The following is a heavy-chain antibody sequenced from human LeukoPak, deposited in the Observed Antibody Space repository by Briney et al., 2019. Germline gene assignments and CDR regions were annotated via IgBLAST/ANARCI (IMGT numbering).Heavy chain of an antibody. CDR2: INHSGST. J-gene: IGHJ4*02. Sequence: PSQTLSLTCAVYGVSFSGYYWSWIRQPPGKGLEWIGEINHSGSTNYNPSLKSRVTISVDTSKNQFSLKLSSVTAADTAVYYCARLGAAAVHVYFDYWGQGTLVTVSS. CDR3: ARLGAAAVHVYFDY. D-gene: IGHD6-13*01. CDR1: GVSFSGYY. V-gene: IGHV4-34*01.